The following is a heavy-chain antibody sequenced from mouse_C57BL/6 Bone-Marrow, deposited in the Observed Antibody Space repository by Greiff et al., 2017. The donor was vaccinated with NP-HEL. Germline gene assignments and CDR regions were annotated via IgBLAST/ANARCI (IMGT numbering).Heavy chain of an antibody. D-gene: IGHD4-1*01. V-gene: IGHV1-15*01. Sequence: VKVVESGAELVRPGASVMLSCKASGYTFTDYEMHWVKQTPVHGLEWIGAIDPETGGTAYNQKFKGKAILTADKSSSTAYMELRSLTSEDSAVYYCTRGPTWAVDYWGQGTTLTVSS. CDR2: IDPETGGT. CDR1: GYTFTDYE. CDR3: TRGPTWAVDY. J-gene: IGHJ2*01.